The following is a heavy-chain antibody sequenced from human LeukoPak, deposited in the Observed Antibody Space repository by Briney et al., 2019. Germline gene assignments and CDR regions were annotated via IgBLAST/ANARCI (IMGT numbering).Heavy chain of an antibody. CDR2: IYTSGST. Sequence: HPSETLSLTCTVSGGSISSYYWSWIRQPAGRGLEWIGHIYTSGSTNYNPSLKSRVTMSVDTSKNQFSLKLSSVTAADTAVYYCARAGVDILTGLGAFDIWGQGTMVTVSS. D-gene: IGHD3-9*01. J-gene: IGHJ3*02. CDR1: GGSISSYY. V-gene: IGHV4-4*07. CDR3: ARAGVDILTGLGAFDI.